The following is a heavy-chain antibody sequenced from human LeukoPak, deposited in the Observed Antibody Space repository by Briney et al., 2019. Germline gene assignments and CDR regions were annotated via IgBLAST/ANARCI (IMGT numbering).Heavy chain of an antibody. CDR1: GYSFTSYW. CDR2: IYPGHSDT. D-gene: IGHD2-2*01. J-gene: IGHJ5*02. V-gene: IGHV5-51*01. CDR3: ARRQILGYCSGTSCYGNWFDP. Sequence: ESLKISCKGSGYSFTSYWIGWVRQMPGKGLAWMGIIYPGHSDTRYSPSFQGQVTISADKSISTAYLQWSSLKASDTAMYYCARRQILGYCSGTSCYGNWFDPWGQGTLVTVSS.